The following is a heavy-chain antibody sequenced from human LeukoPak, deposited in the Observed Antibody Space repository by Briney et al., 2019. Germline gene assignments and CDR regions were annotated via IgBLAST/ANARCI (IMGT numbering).Heavy chain of an antibody. V-gene: IGHV4-34*01. CDR2: INHSGST. CDR3: ARGLSWLQSSYYFDY. J-gene: IGHJ4*02. D-gene: IGHD5-24*01. Sequence: SETLSLTCAVYGGSFSGYYWSWIRQPPGKGLEWMGEINHSGSTNYNPSLKSRVTISVDTSKNQFSLKLSSVTAADTAVYYCARGLSWLQSSYYFDYWGQGTLVTVSS. CDR1: GGSFSGYY.